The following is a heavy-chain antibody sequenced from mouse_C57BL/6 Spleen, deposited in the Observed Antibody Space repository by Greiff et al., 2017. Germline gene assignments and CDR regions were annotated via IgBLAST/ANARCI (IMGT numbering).Heavy chain of an antibody. Sequence: QVQLQQSGAELVRPGSSVKLSCKASGYTFTSYWLDWVKQRPGQGLEWIGNIYPSDSETHYNQKFKDKATLTVDKSSSTAYMQLSRLKSEDSAVYYCARGSYDPFDYWGQGTTLTVSS. CDR2: IYPSDSET. D-gene: IGHD2-3*01. V-gene: IGHV1-61*01. J-gene: IGHJ2*01. CDR1: GYTFTSYW. CDR3: ARGSYDPFDY.